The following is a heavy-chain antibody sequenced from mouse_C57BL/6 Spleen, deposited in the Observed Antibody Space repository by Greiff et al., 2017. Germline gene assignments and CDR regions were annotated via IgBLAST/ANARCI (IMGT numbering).Heavy chain of an antibody. CDR1: GYTFTSYD. CDR2: IYPRAGST. Sequence: QVQLQQSGPELVKPGASVKLSCKASGYTFTSYDINWVKQRPGQGLEWIGWIYPRAGSTKYNEKFKGKATLTVDTSSSAAYMELHSLTSEDSAVYFCARGCDVFAYWGQGTLCTVSA. J-gene: IGHJ3*01. D-gene: IGHD3-3*01. CDR3: ARGCDVFAY. V-gene: IGHV1-85*01.